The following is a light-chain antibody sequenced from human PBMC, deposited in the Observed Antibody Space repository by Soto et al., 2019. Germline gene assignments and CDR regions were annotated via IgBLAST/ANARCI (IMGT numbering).Light chain of an antibody. Sequence: EIVLTQSPATLSLSPGERATLSCRASQSVSSYLAWYQQKPGQAPRLLIYDASNRATGIPARFSGSGSGTDFTLTISSLEPEDFAVYYCQQRSNWPGFTFGPGTKVVIK. J-gene: IGKJ3*01. CDR2: DAS. V-gene: IGKV3-11*01. CDR3: QQRSNWPGFT. CDR1: QSVSSY.